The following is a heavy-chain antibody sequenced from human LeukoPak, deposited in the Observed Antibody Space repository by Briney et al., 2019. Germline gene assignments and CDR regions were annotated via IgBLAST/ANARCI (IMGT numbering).Heavy chain of an antibody. CDR1: GYTFTDYA. CDR2: IHGGNGNR. Sequence: GASVKVSCKASGYTFTDYAIHWVRQAPGQRLEWMGWIHGGNGNRHYSRKFQGRVTITRDTSASTAYMELSSLGSGDTAIFYCARGPDRGNWFDPWGQGTLVTVSS. J-gene: IGHJ5*02. CDR3: ARGPDRGNWFDP. V-gene: IGHV1-3*01.